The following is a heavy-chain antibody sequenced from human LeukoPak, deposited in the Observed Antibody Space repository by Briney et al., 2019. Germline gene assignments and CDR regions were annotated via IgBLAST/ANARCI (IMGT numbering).Heavy chain of an antibody. Sequence: ASVKVSCKASGYTFTGYYMHWVRQAPGQRLEWMGWINPNSGGTNYAQKFQGRVTMTRDTSISTTYVELSRLRSDDTAVYYCANYRDGYNSFDYWGQGTLVTVSS. D-gene: IGHD5-24*01. V-gene: IGHV1-2*02. J-gene: IGHJ4*02. CDR1: GYTFTGYY. CDR3: ANYRDGYNSFDY. CDR2: INPNSGGT.